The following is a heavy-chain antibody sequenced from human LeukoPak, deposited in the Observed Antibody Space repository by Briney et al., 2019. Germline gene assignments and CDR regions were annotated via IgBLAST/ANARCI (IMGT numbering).Heavy chain of an antibody. D-gene: IGHD2-15*01. Sequence: GGSLRLSCAASGFTFSSYAMSWVRQAPGKGLEWVSGISWNSGSIGYADSVKGRFTISRDNAKNSLYLQMNSLRAEDTALYYCAKDTGIFPSLGYFDYWGQGTLVTVSS. V-gene: IGHV3-9*01. CDR1: GFTFSSYA. J-gene: IGHJ4*02. CDR3: AKDTGIFPSLGYFDY. CDR2: ISWNSGSI.